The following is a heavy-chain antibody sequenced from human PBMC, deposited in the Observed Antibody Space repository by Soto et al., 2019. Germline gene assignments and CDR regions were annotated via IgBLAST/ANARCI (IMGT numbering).Heavy chain of an antibody. D-gene: IGHD6-19*01. J-gene: IGHJ4*02. V-gene: IGHV3-23*01. CDR3: AKEVGYSSGYDYFDY. Sequence: EVQLLGSGGGLVQPGGSLRLSCAASGFTFSSYAMSWVRQAPGKGLEWVSGISGSGVSTHYADSVKGRFTISRDNSKNTLYLQMNSLRAEDTAVYYCAKEVGYSSGYDYFDYWGQGTRVTVSS. CDR1: GFTFSSYA. CDR2: ISGSGVST.